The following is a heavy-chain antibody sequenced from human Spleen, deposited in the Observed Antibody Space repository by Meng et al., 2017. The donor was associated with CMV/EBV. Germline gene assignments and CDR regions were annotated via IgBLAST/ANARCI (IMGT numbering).Heavy chain of an antibody. V-gene: IGHV3-33*07. CDR1: RFTLSRYV. D-gene: IGHD6-6*01. CDR2: IRYDGSEK. CDR3: ARVAARPRVGLDY. Sequence: GESLKISCAASRFTLSRYVMFWVRQAAGKGLEWVAFIRYDGSEKYYVDSVKGRFTISRDNAKNSLYLQMNSLRAEDTAVYYCARVAARPRVGLDYWGQGTLVTVSS. J-gene: IGHJ4*02.